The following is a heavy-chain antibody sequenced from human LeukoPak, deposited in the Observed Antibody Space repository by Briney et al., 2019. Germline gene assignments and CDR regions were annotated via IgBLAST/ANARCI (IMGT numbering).Heavy chain of an antibody. V-gene: IGHV1-2*02. J-gene: IGHJ6*02. CDR2: INPNSGGT. CDR1: GYTLTGYY. D-gene: IGHD3-10*01. CDR3: GITMVRGVLFGMDV. Sequence: ASVKVSCKASGYTLTGYYMHWVRQAPGQGLEWMGWINPNSGGTNYAQKFQGRVTMTRHTSISTAYMELSRLRSDDTAVYYCGITMVRGVLFGMDVWGQGTTVTVSS.